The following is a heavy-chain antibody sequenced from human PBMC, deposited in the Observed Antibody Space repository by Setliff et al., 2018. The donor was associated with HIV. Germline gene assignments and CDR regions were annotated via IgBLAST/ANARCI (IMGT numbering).Heavy chain of an antibody. D-gene: IGHD1-26*01. CDR1: GGSISSYY. CDR2: IYTSGST. V-gene: IGHV4-4*08. J-gene: IGHJ4*02. CDR3: AREGVGATPGYFDY. Sequence: SETLSLTCTVSGGSISSYYWSWIRQPPGKGLGWIGYIYTSGSTNYNPSLKSRVTISVDTSKNQFSLKLSYVTAADTAVYYCAREGVGATPGYFDYWGQGTLVTVSS.